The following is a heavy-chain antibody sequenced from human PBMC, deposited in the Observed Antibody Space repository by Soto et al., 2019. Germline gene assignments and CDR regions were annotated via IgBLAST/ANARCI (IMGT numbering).Heavy chain of an antibody. J-gene: IGHJ6*02. CDR1: GGSISSGGYY. CDR2: IYYSGRT. CDR3: ARDYYYDSRGYPGAYYYGMDV. D-gene: IGHD3-22*01. V-gene: IGHV4-61*08. Sequence: SETLSLTCTVSGGSISSGGYYWSWIRQPPGKGLEWIGHIYYSGRTNYNPSLKSRVTISGDTSKNQLSLKLSSVTAADTAVYYCARDYYYDSRGYPGAYYYGMDVWGQGTTVTVSS.